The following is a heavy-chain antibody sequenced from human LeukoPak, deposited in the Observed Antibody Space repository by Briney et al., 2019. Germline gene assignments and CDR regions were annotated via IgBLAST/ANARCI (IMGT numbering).Heavy chain of an antibody. J-gene: IGHJ4*02. Sequence: ASVKVSCKASGYTFTSYGISWVRQAPGQGLEWMGWISAYNGNTNYAQKLQGRVTMTRDTSTSTVYMELSSLRSEDTAVYYCARVKSYGPRYFDYWGQGTLVTVSS. D-gene: IGHD5-18*01. V-gene: IGHV1-18*01. CDR1: GYTFTSYG. CDR3: ARVKSYGPRYFDY. CDR2: ISAYNGNT.